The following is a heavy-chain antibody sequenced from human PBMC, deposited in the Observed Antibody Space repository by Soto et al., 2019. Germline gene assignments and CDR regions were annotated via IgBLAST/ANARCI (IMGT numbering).Heavy chain of an antibody. D-gene: IGHD3-22*01. CDR3: AANRGYNYYYGMDV. CDR2: ISSSGSTI. V-gene: IGHV3-11*01. Sequence: GGSLRLSCAASGFTFSDYYMSWIRQAPGKGLEWVSYISSSGSTIYYADSVKGRFTISRDNAKNSLYLQMNSLRAEDTAVYYCAANRGYNYYYGMDVWGQGTTVTVSS. J-gene: IGHJ6*02. CDR1: GFTFSDYY.